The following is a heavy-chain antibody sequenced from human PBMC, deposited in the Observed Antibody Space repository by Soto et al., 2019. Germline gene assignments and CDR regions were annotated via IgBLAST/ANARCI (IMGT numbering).Heavy chain of an antibody. Sequence: PSEPLSLPCSVSGYSISSGYYWGWIRQPPGKGLEWIGSIYHSGSTYYNPSLKSRVTISVDTSKNQFSLKLSSVTAADTAVYYCAREDGYNSQHYYYYYGMDVWGQGTTVTVSS. CDR2: IYHSGST. CDR3: AREDGYNSQHYYYYYGMDV. J-gene: IGHJ6*02. D-gene: IGHD5-12*01. V-gene: IGHV4-38-2*02. CDR1: GYSISSGYY.